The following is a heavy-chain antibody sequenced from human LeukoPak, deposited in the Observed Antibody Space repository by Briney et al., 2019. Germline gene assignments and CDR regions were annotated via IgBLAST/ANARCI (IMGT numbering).Heavy chain of an antibody. CDR3: ARGVYIAAAQYGY. V-gene: IGHV4-59*01. CDR1: GGSISSYY. Sequence: SETLSLTCTVSGGSISSYYWSWIRQPPGKGLEWIGYIYYSGTTNYNPSLKSRVAISVDTSKNQFSLKLSSVTAADTAVYYCARGVYIAAAQYGYWGQETLVTVSS. D-gene: IGHD6-13*01. CDR2: IYYSGTT. J-gene: IGHJ4*02.